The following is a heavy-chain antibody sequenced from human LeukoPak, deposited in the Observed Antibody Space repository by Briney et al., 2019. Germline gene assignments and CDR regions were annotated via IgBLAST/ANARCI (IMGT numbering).Heavy chain of an antibody. V-gene: IGHV3-23*01. J-gene: IGHJ4*02. CDR2: ISGSGGST. Sequence: QPGGSLRLSCAASGFTFSSYAMSWVRQAPGKGLEWVSAISGSGGSTYYADSVKGRFTISRDNSKNTLYLQMNSLRAEDTAVYYCAKATWGTTVTTWAFFDYWGQGTLVTVSS. D-gene: IGHD4-17*01. CDR1: GFTFSSYA. CDR3: AKATWGTTVTTWAFFDY.